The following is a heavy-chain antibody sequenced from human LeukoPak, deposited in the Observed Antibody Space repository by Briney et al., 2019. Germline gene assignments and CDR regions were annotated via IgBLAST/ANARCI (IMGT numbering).Heavy chain of an antibody. CDR2: INHSGST. Sequence: KPSETLSLTCAVYGGSFSGYYWSWIRQPPGKGLEWIGEINHSGSTNYNPSLKSRVTISVDTSKNQFCLKLSSVTAADTAVYYCARDEMATIGRALDYWGRGTLVTVSS. D-gene: IGHD5-24*01. V-gene: IGHV4-34*01. CDR1: GGSFSGYY. CDR3: ARDEMATIGRALDY. J-gene: IGHJ4*02.